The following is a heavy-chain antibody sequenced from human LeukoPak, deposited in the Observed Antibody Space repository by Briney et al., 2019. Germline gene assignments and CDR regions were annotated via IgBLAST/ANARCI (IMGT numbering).Heavy chain of an antibody. J-gene: IGHJ4*02. CDR1: GFTFSNAW. CDR3: TTAYCSSTSCYLDY. D-gene: IGHD2-2*01. CDR2: IKSKTDGGTT. Sequence: GGSLRLSCAASGFTFSNAWMSWFRQAPGKGLEWVGRIKSKTDGGTTDYAAPVKGRFTISRDDSKNTLYLQMNSLKTEDTAVYYCTTAYCSSTSCYLDYWGQGTLVTVSS. V-gene: IGHV3-15*01.